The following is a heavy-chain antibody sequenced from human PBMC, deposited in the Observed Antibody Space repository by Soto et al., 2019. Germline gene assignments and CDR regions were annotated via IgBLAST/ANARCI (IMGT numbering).Heavy chain of an antibody. D-gene: IGHD3-3*01. V-gene: IGHV4-39*01. CDR3: ARHRPHYDFWSGSNWFDP. CDR1: GGSISSSSYY. Sequence: SETLSLTCTVSGGSISSSSYYWGWIRQPPGKGLEWIGSIYYSGSTYYNPSLKSRVTISVDTSKNQFSLKLSSVTAADTAVYYCARHRPHYDFWSGSNWFDPWGQGTLVTVSS. J-gene: IGHJ5*02. CDR2: IYYSGST.